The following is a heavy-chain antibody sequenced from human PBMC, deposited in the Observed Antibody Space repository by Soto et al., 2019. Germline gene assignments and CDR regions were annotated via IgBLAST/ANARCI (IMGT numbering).Heavy chain of an antibody. J-gene: IGHJ3*02. CDR2: INPATGAA. Sequence: QLHLVQSGAVVKKPGASVTVSCSASGYPVTAYYMHWVRQAPGRGLEWMGGINPATGAAKYTQTLQGRVTRTRDTSKSTVFMELSGLTSEDTAVFYCARGGGVGVAGSAAFDMWGQGTLVTVSS. CDR1: GYPVTAYY. D-gene: IGHD3-3*01. V-gene: IGHV1-2*02. CDR3: ARGGGVGVAGSAAFDM.